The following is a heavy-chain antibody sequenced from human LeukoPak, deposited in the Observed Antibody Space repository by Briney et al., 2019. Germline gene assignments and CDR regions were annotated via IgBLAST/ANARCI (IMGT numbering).Heavy chain of an antibody. J-gene: IGHJ4*02. CDR3: ARVPYYYDSSGYAEGDY. CDR2: IYYSGST. V-gene: IGHV4-39*07. CDR1: GGSISSSSYY. D-gene: IGHD3-22*01. Sequence: SETLSLTCTVSGGSISSSSYYWGWIRQPPGKGLEWIGSIYYSGSTYYNPSLKSRVTISVDTSKNQFSLKLSSVTAADTAVYYCARVPYYYDSSGYAEGDYWGQGTLVTVSS.